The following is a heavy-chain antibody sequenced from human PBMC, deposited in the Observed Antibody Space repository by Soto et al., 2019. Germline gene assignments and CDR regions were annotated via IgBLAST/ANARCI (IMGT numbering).Heavy chain of an antibody. Sequence: GGSLRLSCAASGFTFSSYWMSWVRQAPGKGLEWVANIKQDGSEKYYVDSVKGRFTISRDNAKNSLYLQMNSLRAEDTAVYYCAREPRENYCSGGSCYSAYYFDYWGQGTLVTVSS. CDR1: GFTFSSYW. CDR2: IKQDGSEK. V-gene: IGHV3-7*01. J-gene: IGHJ4*02. D-gene: IGHD2-15*01. CDR3: AREPRENYCSGGSCYSAYYFDY.